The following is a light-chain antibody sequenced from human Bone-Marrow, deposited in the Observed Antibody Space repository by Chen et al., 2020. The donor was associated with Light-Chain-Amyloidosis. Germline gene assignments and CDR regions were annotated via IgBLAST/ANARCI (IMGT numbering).Light chain of an antibody. Sequence: QSALTQPPSVSGSPGQSITIPCTGTSGDVGTYNYVSWYQQHPGKAPKVMIYAVSNRPSGVSNRFSGSKSGNTASLTISGLQAEDEADYYCSSFTSSSSYVFGPGAKVTVL. J-gene: IGLJ1*01. CDR3: SSFTSSSSYV. CDR1: SGDVGTYNY. CDR2: AVS. V-gene: IGLV2-14*01.